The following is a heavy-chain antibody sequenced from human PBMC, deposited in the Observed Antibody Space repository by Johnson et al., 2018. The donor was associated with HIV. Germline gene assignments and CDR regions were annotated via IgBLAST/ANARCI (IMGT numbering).Heavy chain of an antibody. Sequence: QMLLVESGGGVVQPGRSLRLSCVGSAFTFSSYAMHWVRQAPGKGLEWVAVISYDGSNKFYADSVKGRFTISRDNSKNTLSLQMNSLRAEDTAVYYCARDSAYCGGDCHDAFDIWGQGTMVTVSS. CDR2: ISYDGSNK. V-gene: IGHV3-30-3*01. CDR1: AFTFSSYA. D-gene: IGHD2-21*02. J-gene: IGHJ3*02. CDR3: ARDSAYCGGDCHDAFDI.